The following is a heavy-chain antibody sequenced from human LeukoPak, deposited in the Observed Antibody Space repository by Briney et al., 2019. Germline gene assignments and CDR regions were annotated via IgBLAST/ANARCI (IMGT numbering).Heavy chain of an antibody. CDR1: GFTLNRYA. Sequence: GGSLRLSCAASGFTLNRYAMHWVRQAPGKALEWVASISYDGYNKQYADSVKGRFTISRDISESTLSLQMDSLRADDGALYYCARDVTTFLLPNAYAFDVWGQGTMVTVSS. J-gene: IGHJ3*01. CDR2: ISYDGYNK. D-gene: IGHD1-26*01. V-gene: IGHV3-30*01. CDR3: ARDVTTFLLPNAYAFDV.